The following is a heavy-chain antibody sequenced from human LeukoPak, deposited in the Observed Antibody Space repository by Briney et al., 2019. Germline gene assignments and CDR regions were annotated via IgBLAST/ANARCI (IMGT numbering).Heavy chain of an antibody. CDR1: GFTFSSYA. Sequence: GRSLRLSCAASGFTFSSYAMHWVRQAPGKGLEWVAVISYDGSNKYYADSVKGRFTISRDNSKNALYLQMNSLRAEDTAVYYCARGGLGAFDIWGQGTMVTVPS. CDR3: ARGGLGAFDI. V-gene: IGHV3-30-3*01. CDR2: ISYDGSNK. J-gene: IGHJ3*02.